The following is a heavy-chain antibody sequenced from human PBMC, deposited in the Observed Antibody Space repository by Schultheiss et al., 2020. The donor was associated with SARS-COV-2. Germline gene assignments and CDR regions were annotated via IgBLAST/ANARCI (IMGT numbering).Heavy chain of an antibody. D-gene: IGHD3-10*01. J-gene: IGHJ4*02. Sequence: GGSLRLSCAASGFTFSSYGMQWVRQAPGKGLEWVAVISYDGSNKYYADSVKGRFTISRDNAKNMLYLQMNGLRAEDTAIYYCAKGRRLSGSGNYCDYWGQGTLVTVSS. V-gene: IGHV3-33*03. CDR3: AKGRRLSGSGNYCDY. CDR1: GFTFSSYG. CDR2: ISYDGSNK.